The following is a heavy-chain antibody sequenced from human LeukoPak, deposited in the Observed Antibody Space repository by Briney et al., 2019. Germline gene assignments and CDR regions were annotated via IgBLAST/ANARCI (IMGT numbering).Heavy chain of an antibody. J-gene: IGHJ5*02. D-gene: IGHD6-13*01. CDR2: INPNSGGT. CDR1: GYTFTGYY. V-gene: IGHV1-2*02. Sequence: ASVKVSCKASGYTFTGYYMHWVRQAPGQRLERMGWINPNSGGTNYAQNFQGRVTMTRDTSISTAYMELSRLRSDDTAVYYCARGRRRGIAAAGRNWFDPWGQGTLVTVSS. CDR3: ARGRRRGIAAAGRNWFDP.